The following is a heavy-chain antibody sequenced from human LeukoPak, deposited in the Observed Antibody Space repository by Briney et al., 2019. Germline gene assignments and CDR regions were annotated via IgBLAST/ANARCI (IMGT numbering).Heavy chain of an antibody. CDR1: GFTFSSYS. V-gene: IGHV3-21*01. CDR3: AREGLYNYGYVYGY. D-gene: IGHD5-18*01. Sequence: GGSLRLCCAASGFTFSSYSMHWVRQSPGKGLEWVSSISSSSSYIYYTDSLKGRFTISRDNAKKSLYLQMNSLRAEDTAVYFCAREGLYNYGYVYGYWGQGTLVTVSS. CDR2: ISSSSSYI. J-gene: IGHJ4*02.